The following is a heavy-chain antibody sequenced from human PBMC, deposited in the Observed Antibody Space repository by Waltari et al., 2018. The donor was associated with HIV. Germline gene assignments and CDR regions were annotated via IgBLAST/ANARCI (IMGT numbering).Heavy chain of an antibody. V-gene: IGHV1-3*01. D-gene: IGHD3-9*01. CDR2: INAGNGNT. CDR3: ARDRYYDILTGYYPHYYMDV. CDR1: GYTFTSYA. Sequence: QVQLVQSGAEVKKPGASVKVSCTASGYTFTSYAMHWVRQAPGQRLEWMRWINAGNGNTKYSQKFQGRVTITRDTSASTAYMELSSLRSEDTAVYYCARDRYYDILTGYYPHYYMDVWGKGTTVTVSS. J-gene: IGHJ6*03.